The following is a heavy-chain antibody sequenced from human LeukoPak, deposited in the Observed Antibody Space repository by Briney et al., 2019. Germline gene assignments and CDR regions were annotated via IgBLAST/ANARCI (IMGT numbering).Heavy chain of an antibody. CDR1: GDTFSNYA. CDR2: IIPSFRTA. CDR3: ARGILEWADAFHI. D-gene: IGHD3-3*01. V-gene: IGHV1-69*05. Sequence: ASVNVSCKASGDTFSNYAISWVRQAPGQGLEWLGGIIPSFRTANYAQRFQGRVTITTDESTSTAYMELSSLRSDDTAVYYCARGILEWADAFHIWGQGTMVTVSS. J-gene: IGHJ3*02.